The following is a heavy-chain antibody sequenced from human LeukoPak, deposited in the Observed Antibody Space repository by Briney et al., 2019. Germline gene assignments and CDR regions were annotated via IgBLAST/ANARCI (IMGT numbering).Heavy chain of an antibody. J-gene: IGHJ3*02. V-gene: IGHV3-74*01. CDR1: AFTFSSYW. Sequence: PGGSLRLSCAASAFTFSSYWMHWVRQAPGKGLVRVSRINSDGSSTSYADSVKGRFTISRDNAKNTLYLQMNSLRAEDTAVYYCASSFCSSTSCYLEESDAFDIWGQGTMVTVSS. D-gene: IGHD2-2*01. CDR2: INSDGSST. CDR3: ASSFCSSTSCYLEESDAFDI.